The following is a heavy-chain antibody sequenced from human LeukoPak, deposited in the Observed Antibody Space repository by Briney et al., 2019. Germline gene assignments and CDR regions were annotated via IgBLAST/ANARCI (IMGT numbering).Heavy chain of an antibody. CDR1: GFSFVDYA. CDR2: ISWQAGTL. J-gene: IGHJ6*02. Sequence: SLRLSCAASGFSFVDYAIQCVRQPPRRGRGWVSAISWQAGTLAYADSVKGRFTISRSNAQSSLYLQMNRLRPENTVLCYCEKDVEWVIDSTDTWGQGETVTVSS. CDR3: EKDVEWVIDSTDT. V-gene: IGHV3-9*01. D-gene: IGHD2-8*01.